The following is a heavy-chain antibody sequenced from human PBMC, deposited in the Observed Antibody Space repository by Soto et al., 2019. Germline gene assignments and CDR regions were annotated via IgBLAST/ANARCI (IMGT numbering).Heavy chain of an antibody. CDR3: ENRFGVVAKY. V-gene: IGHV3-30*18. Sequence: QVQLVESGGGVVQPGRSLRLSCAASGFTFSSYGMHWVRQAPGKGLEWVAVISYDGSNKYYADSVKGRFTISRDNSKNTLYLQMNSLRAEDTAVYYCENRFGVVAKYWGQGTLVTVSS. D-gene: IGHD2-2*01. CDR2: ISYDGSNK. J-gene: IGHJ4*02. CDR1: GFTFSSYG.